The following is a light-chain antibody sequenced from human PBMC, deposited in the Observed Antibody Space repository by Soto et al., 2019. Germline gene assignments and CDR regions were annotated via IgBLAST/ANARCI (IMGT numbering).Light chain of an antibody. J-gene: IGLJ2*01. CDR3: SLYTTSSTLV. CDR1: SSDIGGYNY. V-gene: IGLV2-14*03. Sequence: QSALTQPASVSGSPGQSITISCTGTSSDIGGYNYVSWYQQHPDKAPKLIIYDVSDRPSGVSNRFSGSKSGNTASLTISWLQAGDEADYYCSLYTTSSTLVFGGGTKLTVL. CDR2: DVS.